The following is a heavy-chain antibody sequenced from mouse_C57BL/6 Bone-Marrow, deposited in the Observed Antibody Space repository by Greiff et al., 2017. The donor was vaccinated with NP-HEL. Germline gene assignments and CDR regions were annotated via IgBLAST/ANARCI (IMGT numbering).Heavy chain of an antibody. V-gene: IGHV3-8*01. D-gene: IGHD2-4*01. CDR1: GYSITSDY. Sequence: EVQLQESGPGLAKPSQTLSLTCSVTGYSITSDYWNWIRKFPGNKLEYMGYISYSGSTYYNPSLKSRISITRYTSKNQYYLQLNSVTTEDTDTYYCARSGYYDYDGGWYFDVWGTGTTVTVSS. CDR2: ISYSGST. CDR3: ARSGYYDYDGGWYFDV. J-gene: IGHJ1*03.